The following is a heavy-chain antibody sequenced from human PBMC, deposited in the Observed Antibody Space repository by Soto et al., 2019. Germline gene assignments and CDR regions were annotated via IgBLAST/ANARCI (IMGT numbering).Heavy chain of an antibody. J-gene: IGHJ6*02. CDR1: GGSISSGDYY. V-gene: IGHV4-30-4*02. Sequence: SETLSLTCTVSGGSISSGDYYWSWIRQPPGKGLEWIGYIYYSGITYYNPSLKSRVTISVDTSKNQFSLKLSSVTAADTAVYYCLRYKSNYYYGMDFWGQGTSVPVS. CDR2: IYYSGIT. CDR3: LRYKSNYYYGMDF. D-gene: IGHD5-12*01.